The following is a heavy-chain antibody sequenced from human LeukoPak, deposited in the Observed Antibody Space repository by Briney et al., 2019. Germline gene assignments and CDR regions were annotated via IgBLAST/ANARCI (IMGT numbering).Heavy chain of an antibody. V-gene: IGHV3-30-3*02. Sequence: QSGGSLRLSCAASGFTFSSYAMHWVRQAPGKGREWVAVISYDGSNKYYADSVKGRFTISRDNSKNTLYLQMNSLRAEDTAVYYCAKIGSRYCSSTSCSQGDYWGQGTLVTVSS. CDR1: GFTFSSYA. J-gene: IGHJ4*02. D-gene: IGHD2-2*01. CDR3: AKIGSRYCSSTSCSQGDY. CDR2: ISYDGSNK.